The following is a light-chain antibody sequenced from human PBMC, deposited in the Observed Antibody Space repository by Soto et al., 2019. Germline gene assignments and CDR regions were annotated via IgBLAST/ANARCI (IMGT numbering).Light chain of an antibody. CDR3: SPYSSSSTRYV. CDR1: SGDVASYNY. J-gene: IGLJ1*01. V-gene: IGLV2-14*01. Sequence: QSVLTQPASVSGSPGQSITISCTGTSGDVASYNYVSWYQQHPGKAPQVLIYDVSSRPSGISSRFSGSKSGNTASLTISGLQAEDEADYYCSPYSSSSTRYVFGTGTRSPS. CDR2: DVS.